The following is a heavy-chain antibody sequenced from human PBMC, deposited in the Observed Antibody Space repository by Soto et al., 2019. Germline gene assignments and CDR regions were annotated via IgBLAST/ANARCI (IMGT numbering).Heavy chain of an antibody. Sequence: ASVKVSCKASGYTFTSYDINWVRQATGQGLEWMGWMNPNSGNTGYAQKFQGRVTMTRNTSISTAYMELSSLRSEDTAVYYCARVSSDSSGYDYWGQGTLVTVSS. CDR1: GYTFTSYD. V-gene: IGHV1-8*01. D-gene: IGHD3-22*01. J-gene: IGHJ4*02. CDR2: MNPNSGNT. CDR3: ARVSSDSSGYDY.